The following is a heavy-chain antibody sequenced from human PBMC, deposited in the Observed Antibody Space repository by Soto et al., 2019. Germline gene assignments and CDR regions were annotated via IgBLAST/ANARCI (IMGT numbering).Heavy chain of an antibody. Sequence: ASVKVSCKASGYTFTSYAMHWVRQAPGQRLEWMGWINAGNGNTKYSQEFQGRVTITRDTSASTAYMELSSLRSEDTAVYYCARGMGELPSGARYTQWADYSPHYYYYMDVWGKGTTVTVSS. CDR1: GYTFTSYA. CDR3: ARGMGELPSGARYTQWADYSPHYYYYMDV. D-gene: IGHD1-26*01. CDR2: INAGNGNT. V-gene: IGHV1-3*01. J-gene: IGHJ6*03.